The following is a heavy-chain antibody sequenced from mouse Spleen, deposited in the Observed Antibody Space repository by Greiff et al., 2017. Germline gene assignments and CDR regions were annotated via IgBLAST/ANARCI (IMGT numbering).Heavy chain of an antibody. CDR3: ARPQLGRGYFDY. V-gene: IGHV5-6*02. Sequence: EVKLVESGGDLVKPGGSLKLSCAASGFTFSSYGMSWVRQTPDKRLEWVATISSGGSYTYYPDSVKGRFTISRDNAENTLYLQMSSLKSEDTAMYYCARPQLGRGYFDYWGQGTTLTVSS. CDR1: GFTFSSYG. D-gene: IGHD4-1*02. J-gene: IGHJ2*01. CDR2: ISSGGSYT.